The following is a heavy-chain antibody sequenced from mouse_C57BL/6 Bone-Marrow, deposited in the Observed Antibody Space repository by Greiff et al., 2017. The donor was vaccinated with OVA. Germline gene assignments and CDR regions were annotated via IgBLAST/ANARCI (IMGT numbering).Heavy chain of an antibody. CDR3: ALYYSKGGWYFDV. D-gene: IGHD2-5*01. CDR1: GYTFTSYW. Sequence: QVQLQQPGAELVMPGASVKLSCKASGYTFTSYWMHWVKQRSGQGLEWIGEIDPSDSYTNYNQKFKGKSTLTVDKSSSTAYMQLSSLTSEDSAVYYCALYYSKGGWYFDVWGTGTTVTVSS. V-gene: IGHV1-69*01. CDR2: IDPSDSYT. J-gene: IGHJ1*03.